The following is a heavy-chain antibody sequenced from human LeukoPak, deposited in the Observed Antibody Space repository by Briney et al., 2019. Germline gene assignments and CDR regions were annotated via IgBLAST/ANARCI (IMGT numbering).Heavy chain of an antibody. J-gene: IGHJ4*02. D-gene: IGHD6-13*01. V-gene: IGHV3-30-3*01. CDR3: ARGTYSSSLDY. CDR2: ISYDESNK. CDR1: GFTSSSYA. Sequence: GRSLRLSCAASGFTSSSYAMHWVRQAPGKGLEWVAVISYDESNKYYADSVKGRFTISRDNSKNTLYLQMNSLRAEDTAVYYCARGTYSSSLDYWGQGTLVTVSS.